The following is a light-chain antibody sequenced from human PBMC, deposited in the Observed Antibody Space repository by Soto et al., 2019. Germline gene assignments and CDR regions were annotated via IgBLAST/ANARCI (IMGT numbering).Light chain of an antibody. CDR3: QPYNSYSEA. Sequence: DIQMTQSPSTLSGSVGDRVTITCRASQTISSWLAWYQQKPGKAPKLLIYKASTLKSVVPSRFSGSGSGTEFTLTISSLQPDDFATYYCQPYNSYSEAFGQGTKLELK. V-gene: IGKV1-5*03. J-gene: IGKJ1*01. CDR2: KAS. CDR1: QTISSW.